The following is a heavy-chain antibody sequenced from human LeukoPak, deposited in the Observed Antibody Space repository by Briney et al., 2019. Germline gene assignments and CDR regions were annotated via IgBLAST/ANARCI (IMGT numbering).Heavy chain of an antibody. CDR2: FDPEDGET. D-gene: IGHD6-19*01. Sequence: ASVKVSCKVSGDTLTELSMHWVRQAPGKGLEWMGGFDPEDGETIYAQKFQGRVTMTEDTSTDTAYMELSSLRSEDTAVYYCATSKWLVPYYFDYWGQGTLVAVSS. CDR1: GDTLTELS. J-gene: IGHJ4*02. V-gene: IGHV1-24*01. CDR3: ATSKWLVPYYFDY.